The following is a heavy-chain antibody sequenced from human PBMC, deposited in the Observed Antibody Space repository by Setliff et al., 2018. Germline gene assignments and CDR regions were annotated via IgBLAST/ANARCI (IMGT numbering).Heavy chain of an antibody. CDR1: GASVRSHY. V-gene: IGHV4-4*08. Sequence: SETLSLTCTVSGASVRSHYWSWIRRSPEKGLEWIGYIYTSWSSNYNPSLKSRVTMSVDTSKNQFSLQLSSVTAADTAVYYCARGTGFLYMDVWGKGTTVTVSS. J-gene: IGHJ6*03. CDR2: IYTSWSS. D-gene: IGHD3-3*01. CDR3: ARGTGFLYMDV.